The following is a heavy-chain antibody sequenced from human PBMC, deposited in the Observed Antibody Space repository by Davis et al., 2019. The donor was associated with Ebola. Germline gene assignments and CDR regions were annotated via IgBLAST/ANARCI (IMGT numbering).Heavy chain of an antibody. J-gene: IGHJ6*04. CDR2: IGTAGDT. Sequence: GESLKISCAASGFTFSSYDMHWVRQATGKGLEWVSAIGTAGDTYYPGSVKGRFTISRDNSKNTLYLQMNSLRAEDTAVYYCAKDLAYSSLTDLYYYYYGMDVWGNGTTVTVSS. CDR3: AKDLAYSSLTDLYYYYYGMDV. CDR1: GFTFSSYD. D-gene: IGHD6-13*01. V-gene: IGHV3-13*01.